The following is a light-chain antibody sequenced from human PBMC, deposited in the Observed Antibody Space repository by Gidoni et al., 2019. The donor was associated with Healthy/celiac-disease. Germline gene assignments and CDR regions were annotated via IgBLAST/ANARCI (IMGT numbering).Light chain of an antibody. CDR3: QQYNSLMCS. CDR1: QSISSW. V-gene: IGKV1-5*03. Sequence: DIQMTQSPSTLSASVGDRVTITCRASQSISSWLAWYQQKPGKAPKLLIYKASGLESGVPSRFSGSGSGTEFTLTISSLQPDDFATYYCQQYNSLMCSCGQGTKLEIK. J-gene: IGKJ2*04. CDR2: KAS.